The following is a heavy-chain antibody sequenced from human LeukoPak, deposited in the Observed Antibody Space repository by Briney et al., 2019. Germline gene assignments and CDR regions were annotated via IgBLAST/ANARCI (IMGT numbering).Heavy chain of an antibody. V-gene: IGHV4-34*01. CDR1: GGSFSGYY. Sequence: PSETLSLTCAVYGGSFSGYYWSWIRQPPGKGLEWIGEINHSGSTNYNPSLKCRVTISVDTSKNQFSLKLSSVTAADTAVYYCARGPPYCSGGSCYLNWFDPWGQGTLVTVSS. CDR2: INHSGST. J-gene: IGHJ5*02. D-gene: IGHD2-15*01. CDR3: ARGPPYCSGGSCYLNWFDP.